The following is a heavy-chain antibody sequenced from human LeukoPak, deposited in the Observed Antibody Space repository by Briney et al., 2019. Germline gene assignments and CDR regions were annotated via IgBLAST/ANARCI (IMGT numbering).Heavy chain of an antibody. V-gene: IGHV1-69*01. Sequence: GSSVNVSFKASGGTFSSYAISWVRQAPGQGLEWMGGIIPIFGTANYAQKFQGRVTITADESTSTAYMELSSLRSEDTAVYYCARDEIHYDILTGYYVPGYNFDYWGQGTLVTVSS. CDR3: ARDEIHYDILTGYYVPGYNFDY. D-gene: IGHD3-9*01. CDR1: GGTFSSYA. CDR2: IIPIFGTA. J-gene: IGHJ4*02.